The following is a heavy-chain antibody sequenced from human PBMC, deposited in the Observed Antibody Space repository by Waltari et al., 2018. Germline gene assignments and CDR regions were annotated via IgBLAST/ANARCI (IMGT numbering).Heavy chain of an antibody. V-gene: IGHV3-48*01. CDR2: ISSRGDIT. J-gene: IGHJ5*02. CDR1: GFTFSTYN. CDR3: AREGSGFDP. Sequence: EVQLVESGGGLVQPGGSLRLSCAASGFTFSTYNFNWVRQAPGGGLQWVSFISSRGDITYYTDYVKGRFTISRDIAKNSLYLQMNSLRVEDTAVYYWAREGSGFDPWGQGTLVTVSS.